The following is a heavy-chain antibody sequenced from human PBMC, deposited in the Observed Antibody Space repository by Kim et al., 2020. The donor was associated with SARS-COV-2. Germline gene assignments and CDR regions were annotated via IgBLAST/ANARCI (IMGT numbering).Heavy chain of an antibody. Sequence: GGSLRLSCAASGFAFSTYAMSWVRQAPGKGLEWVAAISGSGSNTYYAYAVKGRFTISRDNSKNTLCLQMNSLRAEDTAVYYCAKGAILTGYLFDYWGQGTLVAVSS. D-gene: IGHD3-9*01. J-gene: IGHJ4*02. CDR1: GFAFSTYA. CDR3: AKGAILTGYLFDY. CDR2: ISGSGSNT. V-gene: IGHV3-23*01.